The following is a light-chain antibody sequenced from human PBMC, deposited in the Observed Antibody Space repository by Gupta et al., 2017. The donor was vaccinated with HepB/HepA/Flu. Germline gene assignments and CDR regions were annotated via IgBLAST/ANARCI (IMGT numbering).Light chain of an antibody. Sequence: SVLTQPPSVSGAPGQRVTISCTGSGSNIGAGYDVHWYQQLPGTAPKLLISGTTNRPSGVPDRFSGSKSGTSASLAITGLQAEDEADYYCQSYDSSLSAPYVFGTGTRVTVL. CDR1: GSNIGAGYD. J-gene: IGLJ1*01. V-gene: IGLV1-40*01. CDR3: QSYDSSLSAPYV. CDR2: GTT.